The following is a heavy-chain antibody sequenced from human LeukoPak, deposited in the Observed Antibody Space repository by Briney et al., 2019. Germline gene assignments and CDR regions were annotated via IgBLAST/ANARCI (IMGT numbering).Heavy chain of an antibody. V-gene: IGHV4-59*01. D-gene: IGHD3-22*01. CDR1: GGSISSYY. CDR2: IYYSGST. CDR3: ARDRYDSSIYYGMDV. Sequence: SETLSLTCTVSGGSISSYYWSWIRQPPGKGLEWIGYIYYSGSTNYNPSLKSRVTISVDTSKNQFSLKLSSVTAADTAVYYCARDRYDSSIYYGMDVWGQGTTVTVTS. J-gene: IGHJ6*02.